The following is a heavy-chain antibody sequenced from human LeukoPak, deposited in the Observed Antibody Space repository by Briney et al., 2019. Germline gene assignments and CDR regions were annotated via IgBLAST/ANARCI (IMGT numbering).Heavy chain of an antibody. J-gene: IGHJ4*02. Sequence: ASVKVSCKASGYTFSDYCIHWVRQGPGQGLEWMGWINPNSGTNYAQNFQGRVTMTRDTSTSTAYMELSRLRSDETAVYYCAREEQHQRGRHFEYWGQGTLVTVSS. V-gene: IGHV1-2*02. CDR1: GYTFSDYC. CDR2: INPNSGT. CDR3: AREEQHQRGRHFEY. D-gene: IGHD6-13*01.